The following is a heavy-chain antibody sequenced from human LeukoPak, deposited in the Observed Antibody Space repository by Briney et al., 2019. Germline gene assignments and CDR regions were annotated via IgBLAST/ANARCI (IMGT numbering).Heavy chain of an antibody. Sequence: PGGSLRLSCAASGFTFSSYWMHWVRQAPGKGLVWVSCIHSDGSSTSYADSVKGRFTISRDNAKNTLYLQMNSLRAEGTAVYYCARVGHYDSSGYYHLGYWGQGTLVTVSS. CDR1: GFTFSSYW. CDR3: ARVGHYDSSGYYHLGY. CDR2: IHSDGSST. V-gene: IGHV3-74*01. J-gene: IGHJ4*02. D-gene: IGHD3-22*01.